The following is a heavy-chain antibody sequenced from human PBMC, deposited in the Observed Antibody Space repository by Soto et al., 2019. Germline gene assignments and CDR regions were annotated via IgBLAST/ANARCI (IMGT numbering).Heavy chain of an antibody. V-gene: IGHV1-18*01. CDR1: GYTFTDYG. Sequence: QGQMVQSGVEVKKPGASVKVSCKASGYTFTDYGISWVRQAPGQGLEWMGWISAYNGNTNYAQNLQDRVTMTTDTSTSKAYMELRSLRSDDTAVYYCARDRSTHDYWGQGNLIAVSS. D-gene: IGHD1-1*01. CDR3: ARDRSTHDY. CDR2: ISAYNGNT. J-gene: IGHJ4*02.